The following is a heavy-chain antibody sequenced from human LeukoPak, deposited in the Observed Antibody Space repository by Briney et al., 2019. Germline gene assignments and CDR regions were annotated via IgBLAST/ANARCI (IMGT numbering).Heavy chain of an antibody. J-gene: IGHJ4*02. Sequence: VASVKASCKTSGGTFSNSGISWVRQAPGQGPEWMGGIIPVFGTPNYAQKFQGRLTITADRSTTTAYMELSSLTSDDTAVYYCARERLARFPYFDYWGQGTLVAVSS. D-gene: IGHD3-3*01. CDR1: GGTFSNSG. V-gene: IGHV1-69*06. CDR3: ARERLARFPYFDY. CDR2: IIPVFGTP.